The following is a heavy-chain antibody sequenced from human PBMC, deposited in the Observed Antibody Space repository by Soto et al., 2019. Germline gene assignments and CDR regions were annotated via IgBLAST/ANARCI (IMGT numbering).Heavy chain of an antibody. V-gene: IGHV4-38-2*01. J-gene: IGHJ3*01. CDR1: GFFISSGNY. Sequence: SETLSLTCAVSGFFISSGNYWGWIRKPPGKGLEWIGGIFHGGNTYYNPSLKSRVTISVDMSKNQFSLKLNSVHAADTAVYYCARARWYDAFDVWGQGTVVTVSS. CDR3: ARARWYDAFDV. CDR2: IFHGGNT. D-gene: IGHD2-15*01.